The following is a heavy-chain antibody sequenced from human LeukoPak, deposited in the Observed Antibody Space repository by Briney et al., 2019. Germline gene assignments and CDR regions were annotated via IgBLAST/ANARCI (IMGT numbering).Heavy chain of an antibody. D-gene: IGHD3-3*01. V-gene: IGHV3-21*01. CDR2: ISSSSSYI. J-gene: IGHJ4*02. CDR1: GFTFSSYS. CDR3: ASPLGGGGYDFWSGYYDFDY. Sequence: GGSLRLSCAASGFTFSSYSMNWVRQAPGKGLEWVSSISSSSSYIYYADSVKGRFTISRDNAKNSLYLQMNSLRAEDTAVYYCASPLGGGGYDFWSGYYDFDYWGQGTLVTVSS.